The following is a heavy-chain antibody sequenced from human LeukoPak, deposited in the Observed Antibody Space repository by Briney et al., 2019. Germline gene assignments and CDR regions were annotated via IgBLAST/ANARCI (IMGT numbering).Heavy chain of an antibody. CDR3: ARARGYSYGYSDY. J-gene: IGHJ4*02. Sequence: AGSLRLSCAGSGFTFSSYSINWVRQAQGKGRELVSYISSSSSIRDYADSVKGRFTISRDDAKNSLYLQMSGLRAEDTAVYYCARARGYSYGYSDYWGQGTLVTVSS. V-gene: IGHV3-48*01. CDR1: GFTFSSYS. D-gene: IGHD5-18*01. CDR2: ISSSSSIR.